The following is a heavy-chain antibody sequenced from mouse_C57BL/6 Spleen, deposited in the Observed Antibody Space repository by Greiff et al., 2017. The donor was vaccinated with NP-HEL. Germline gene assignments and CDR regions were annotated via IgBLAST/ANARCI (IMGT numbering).Heavy chain of an antibody. CDR1: GFSLTGYG. CDR2: IWSGGST. V-gene: IGHV2-2*01. Sequence: QVQLKESGPGLVQPSQSLSITCTVSGFSLTGYGVHWVRQSPGKGLEWLGVIWSGGSTDYNAAFISRLSISKDNSKSQVFFKMNSLQADDTAIYYCARNYGSSSHCYFDVWGTGTTVTVSS. J-gene: IGHJ1*03. CDR3: ARNYGSSSHCYFDV. D-gene: IGHD1-1*01.